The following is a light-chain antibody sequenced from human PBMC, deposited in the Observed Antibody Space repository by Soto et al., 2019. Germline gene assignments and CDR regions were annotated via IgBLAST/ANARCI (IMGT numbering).Light chain of an antibody. CDR3: SSYTQFSTLV. J-gene: IGLJ3*02. CDR2: EVS. CDR1: SSDVGAYNY. Sequence: QSVLTQPASVSGSPGQSITISCSGTSSDVGAYNYVSWYRQHPGKAPKLMIYEVSNLPSGISNRFSGSKSGNTASLTISGLQPEDEADYYCSSYTQFSTLVFGGGTKLTVL. V-gene: IGLV2-14*01.